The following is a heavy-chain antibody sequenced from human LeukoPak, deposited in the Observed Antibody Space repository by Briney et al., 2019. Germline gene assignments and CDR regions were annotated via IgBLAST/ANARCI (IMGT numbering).Heavy chain of an antibody. CDR2: IYYSGST. V-gene: IGHV4-59*01. J-gene: IGHJ4*02. Sequence: SETLSLTCTVSGGSISSYYWSWIRQPPGKGLEWIGYIYYSGSTNYNPSLKSRVTISVDTSKNQFSLKLSSVTAADTAVYYCARTYDFWSGYHDYWGQGTLVTVSS. CDR1: GGSISSYY. CDR3: ARTYDFWSGYHDY. D-gene: IGHD3-3*01.